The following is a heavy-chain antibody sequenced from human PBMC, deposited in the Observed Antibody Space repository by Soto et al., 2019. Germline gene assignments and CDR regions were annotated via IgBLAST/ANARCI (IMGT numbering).Heavy chain of an antibody. CDR2: IYHSGSP. Sequence: QVQLQESGPGLVKPSGTLSLTCAVSGGSISSGTWWSWVRQSPGRGLEWIGEIYHSGSPNYNPSLASRVTMSVDKSKNIFSLSLSSVTAADSALYYCAIGIPAATNWFDPWGQGTLVTVSS. CDR1: GGSISSGTW. D-gene: IGHD2-2*01. V-gene: IGHV4-4*02. CDR3: AIGIPAATNWFDP. J-gene: IGHJ5*02.